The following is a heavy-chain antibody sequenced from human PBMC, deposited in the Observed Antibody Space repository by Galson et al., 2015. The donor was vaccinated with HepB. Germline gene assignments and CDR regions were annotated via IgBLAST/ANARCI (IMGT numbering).Heavy chain of an antibody. V-gene: IGHV3-30*12. CDR1: GFFFSSSG. Sequence: SLRLSCAASGFFFSSSGIHWVRQAPGKGLEWVGLISHGGGNKYYADSVRGRFTISRDNSGNTLFLQLNSLRAEDTAVYYCARDGGFGNDIADVAMELWGQGTLVTVSS. CDR3: ARDGGFGNDIADVAMEL. CDR2: ISHGGGNK. D-gene: IGHD4/OR15-4a*01. J-gene: IGHJ4*02.